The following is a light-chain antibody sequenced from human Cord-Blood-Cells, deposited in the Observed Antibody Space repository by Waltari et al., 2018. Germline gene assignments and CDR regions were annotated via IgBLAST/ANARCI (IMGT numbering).Light chain of an antibody. CDR1: QSISSY. CDR2: AAS. Sequence: DIQMTPSPSSLSASVGDRVTITCRASQSISSYYNWYQQKPGKDPKLLIYAASSLQSGVPSRFSGSGSGTDFTLTISSLQPEDFATYYCQQSYSTPLTFGGGTKVEIK. CDR3: QQSYSTPLT. J-gene: IGKJ4*01. V-gene: IGKV1-39*01.